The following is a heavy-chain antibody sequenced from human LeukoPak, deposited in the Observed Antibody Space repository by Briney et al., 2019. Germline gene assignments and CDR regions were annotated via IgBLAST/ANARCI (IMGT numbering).Heavy chain of an antibody. CDR2: INHSGST. V-gene: IGHV4-34*01. Sequence: SETLSLTCAVYGGSFSGYYWSWIRQPPGKGLEWIGEINHSGSTNYNPSLKSRVTISVDTSKNQFSLKLSSVTAADTAVYYCARSPEDGMDVWGQGTTVTVSS. CDR3: ARSPEDGMDV. D-gene: IGHD1-14*01. CDR1: GGSFSGYY. J-gene: IGHJ6*02.